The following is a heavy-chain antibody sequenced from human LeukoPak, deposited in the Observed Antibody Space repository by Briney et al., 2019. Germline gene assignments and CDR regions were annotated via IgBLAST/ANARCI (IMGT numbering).Heavy chain of an antibody. J-gene: IGHJ4*02. D-gene: IGHD3-9*01. V-gene: IGHV4-4*07. Sequence: SETLSLTCTVSGGSISSYYWSWIRQPAGKGLEWIGHIYSSGNTNYNPSLKSRVTMSVDTSKNQFSLKLSSVTAADTAVYYCARDGGHYDILTGYSSGFDYWGQGTLVAVSS. CDR1: GGSISSYY. CDR2: IYSSGNT. CDR3: ARDGGHYDILTGYSSGFDY.